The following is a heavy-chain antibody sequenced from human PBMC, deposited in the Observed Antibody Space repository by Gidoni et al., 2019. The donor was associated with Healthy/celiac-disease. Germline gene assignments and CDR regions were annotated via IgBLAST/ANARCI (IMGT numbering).Heavy chain of an antibody. Sequence: VKVSCKASGYTFTSYYMHWVRQAPGQGLEWMGIINPSGGSTSYAQKFQGRVTMTRDTSTSTVYMELSSLRSEDTAVYYCARELSGLVVITTARGACYIWGQVTIVTVSS. CDR3: ARELSGLVVITTARGACYI. J-gene: IGHJ3*02. CDR1: GYTFTSYY. D-gene: IGHD3-22*01. V-gene: IGHV1-46*01. CDR2: INPSGGST.